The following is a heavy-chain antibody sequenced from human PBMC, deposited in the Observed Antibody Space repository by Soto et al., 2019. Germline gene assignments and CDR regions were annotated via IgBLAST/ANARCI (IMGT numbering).Heavy chain of an antibody. Sequence: SVKVSFKASGGTFSSYAISWVRQAPGQGLEWMGGIIPIFGTANYAQKFQGRVTITADESTSTAYMGLSSLRSEDTAVYYCARGHPMTQLLRYFDWPLNYWGQGTLVSVSS. CDR2: IIPIFGTA. J-gene: IGHJ4*02. D-gene: IGHD3-9*01. CDR3: ARGHPMTQLLRYFDWPLNY. V-gene: IGHV1-69*13. CDR1: GGTFSSYA.